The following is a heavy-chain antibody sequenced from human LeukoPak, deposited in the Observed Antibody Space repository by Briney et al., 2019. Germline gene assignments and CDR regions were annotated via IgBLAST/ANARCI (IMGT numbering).Heavy chain of an antibody. J-gene: IGHJ5*02. V-gene: IGHV1-3*01. D-gene: IGHD2-15*01. CDR3: AREAVVVVAATPRNWFDP. Sequence: GASVKVSCKTSGYTFTDYAMHWLRQAPGQRLEWMGWINAGNGKTEYSQKLQGSGTTTRETSASTAYMELSSPRSEDTAIYYCAREAVVVVAATPRNWFDPWGQGTPVTVSS. CDR1: GYTFTDYA. CDR2: INAGNGKT.